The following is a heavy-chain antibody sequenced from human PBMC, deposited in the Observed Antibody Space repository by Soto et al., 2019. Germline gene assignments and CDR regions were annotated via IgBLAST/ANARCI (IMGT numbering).Heavy chain of an antibody. CDR2: INAGGNHE. V-gene: IGHV3-21*06. J-gene: IGHJ6*02. CDR3: ATDGAAGSAMGV. Sequence: WGSLRLSCASSGFLFITYGMNWVPQAPGKGPEWVSSINAGGNHEDHADSVKGRFTISRDNAKNSLYLQMNSLRAADTAVYYCATDGAAGSAMGVWGQGTTVTVS. CDR1: GFLFITYG. D-gene: IGHD6-13*01.